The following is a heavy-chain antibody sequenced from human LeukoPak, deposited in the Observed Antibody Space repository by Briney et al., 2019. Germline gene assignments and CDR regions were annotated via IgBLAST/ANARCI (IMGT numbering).Heavy chain of an antibody. J-gene: IGHJ6*03. D-gene: IGHD3-10*01. CDR2: IYTSGST. CDR1: GGSISSYY. CDR3: ARGRPYYYGSGSRPYYYMDV. Sequence: SETLSLTCTVSGGSISSYYWSWIRQPPGKGLEWIGYIYTSGSTNYNPSLKSRVTISVDTSKNQFSLKLSSVTAADTAVYYCARGRPYYYGSGSRPYYYMDVWGKGTTVTVSS. V-gene: IGHV4-4*09.